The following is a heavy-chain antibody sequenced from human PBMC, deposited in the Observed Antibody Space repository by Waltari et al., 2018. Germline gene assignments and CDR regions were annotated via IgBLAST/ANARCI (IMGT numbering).Heavy chain of an antibody. Sequence: QVQLQESGPGLVKPSETLSLTCTVSGGSISSYYWSWIRQPAGNGLEWIGRIYTRGSTNYNPSLKSRVTMAVDTSKNQFSLKLSAVTAADTAVYYGARGSGYYQYYFDYWGQGTLVTVSS. CDR2: IYTRGST. CDR3: ARGSGYYQYYFDY. D-gene: IGHD3-22*01. CDR1: GGSISSYY. V-gene: IGHV4-4*07. J-gene: IGHJ4*02.